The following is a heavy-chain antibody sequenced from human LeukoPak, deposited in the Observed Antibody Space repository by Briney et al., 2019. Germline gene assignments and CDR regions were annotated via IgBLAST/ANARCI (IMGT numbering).Heavy chain of an antibody. V-gene: IGHV3-23*01. J-gene: IGHJ3*02. D-gene: IGHD5-24*01. CDR2: ISGSGGST. CDR3: AKVSVEMATIAAFDI. CDR1: GFTFSSYG. Sequence: GGSLRLSCAASGFTFSSYGMHWVRQAPGKGLEWVSAISGSGGSTYYADSVKGRFTISRDNSKNTLYLQMNSLRAEDTAVYYCAKVSVEMATIAAFDIWGQGTMVTVSS.